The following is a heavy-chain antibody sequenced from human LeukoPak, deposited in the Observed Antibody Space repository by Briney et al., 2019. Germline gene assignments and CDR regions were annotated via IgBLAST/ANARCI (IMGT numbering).Heavy chain of an antibody. CDR1: GYTFTGYY. Sequence: ASVKVSCKASGYTFTGYYMHWVRQAPGQGLEWMGWINPSGGSTSYAQKFQGRVTMTRDMSTSTVYMELSSLRSEDTAVYYCASFGIGPNGRGAFDIWGQGTMVTVSS. J-gene: IGHJ3*02. CDR3: ASFGIGPNGRGAFDI. CDR2: INPSGGST. V-gene: IGHV1-46*01. D-gene: IGHD1-14*01.